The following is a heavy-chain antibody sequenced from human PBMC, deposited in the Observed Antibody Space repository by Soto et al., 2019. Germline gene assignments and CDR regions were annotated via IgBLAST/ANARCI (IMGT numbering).Heavy chain of an antibody. CDR1: GGSISSGDYY. CDR3: ASSQGSGDGDSGYDYFDY. Sequence: SETRSLTCTVSGGSISSGDYYWSWIRQPPGKGLEWIGYIYYSGSTYYNPSLKSRVTISVDTSKNQFSLKLSSVTAADTAVYHCASSQGSGDGDSGYDYFDYWGQGTLVTVSS. CDR2: IYYSGST. V-gene: IGHV4-30-4*01. D-gene: IGHD5-12*01. J-gene: IGHJ4*02.